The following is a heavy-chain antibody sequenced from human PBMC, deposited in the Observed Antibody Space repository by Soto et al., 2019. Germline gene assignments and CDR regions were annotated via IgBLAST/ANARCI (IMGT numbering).Heavy chain of an antibody. Sequence: ESLKISFKGSGYSFTSYWIGWVRQMPGKGLEWKGIIYPGDSDTRYSPSFQGQVTISADKSISTAYLQWSSLKASDTAMYYCARDFSGSYANNWFDPWGQGTLVTVSS. V-gene: IGHV5-51*01. D-gene: IGHD1-26*01. CDR1: GYSFTSYW. CDR3: ARDFSGSYANNWFDP. J-gene: IGHJ5*02. CDR2: IYPGDSDT.